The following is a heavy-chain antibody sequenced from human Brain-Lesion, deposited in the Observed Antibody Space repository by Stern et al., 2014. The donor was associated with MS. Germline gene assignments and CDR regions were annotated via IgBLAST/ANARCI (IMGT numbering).Heavy chain of an antibody. CDR3: AGEEDIRYCSGGSCTGNWFDP. CDR1: GGSVSSTSYA. D-gene: IGHD2-15*01. J-gene: IGHJ5*02. V-gene: IGHV4-39*01. Sequence: QVQLVESGPGLVKPSETLSLTCTVAGGSVSSTSYAWAWIRQPPGKGLEWIGTIYYSGNTYYSPSLKSRLTISLDTSKNPFSLPLRSGTAADTAVYYCAGEEDIRYCSGGSCTGNWFDPWGQGTLVTVSS. CDR2: IYYSGNT.